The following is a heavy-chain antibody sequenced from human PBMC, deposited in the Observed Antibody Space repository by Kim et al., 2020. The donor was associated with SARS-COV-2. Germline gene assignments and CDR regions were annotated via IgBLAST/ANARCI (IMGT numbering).Heavy chain of an antibody. V-gene: IGHV4-34*01. CDR3: TSSMIGAPGGGMDV. J-gene: IGHJ6*02. CDR1: GGSFSDYF. D-gene: IGHD3-16*01. Sequence: SETLSLTCALYGGSFSDYFWTWIRQPPGKGLEWIGEINHSGNTNYNPSLKSRVTISVDTSKNQFSLKLTSVTAADTAVYYCTSSMIGAPGGGMDVWGQGTTVTVSS. CDR2: INHSGNT.